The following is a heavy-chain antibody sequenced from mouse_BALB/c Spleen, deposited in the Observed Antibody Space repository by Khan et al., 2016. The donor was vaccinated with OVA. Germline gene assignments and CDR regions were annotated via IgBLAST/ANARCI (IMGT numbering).Heavy chain of an antibody. Sequence: QIQLVQSGPELKKPGKTVKISCKASGYTFTHYGMNWVKQAPGKGLKWMGGINTDTGEPTYADDFKGQFTFSLETSASTAYLHLNNLKYEDTATCFCASGCYWYFAYWGAGTTVTVSS. CDR3: ASGCYWYFAY. CDR1: GYTFTHYG. J-gene: IGHJ1*01. V-gene: IGHV9-3-1*01. CDR2: INTDTGEP.